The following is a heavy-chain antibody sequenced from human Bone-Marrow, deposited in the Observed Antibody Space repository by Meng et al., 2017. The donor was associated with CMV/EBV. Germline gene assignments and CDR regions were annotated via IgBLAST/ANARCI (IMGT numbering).Heavy chain of an antibody. CDR1: GCTFTGYY. J-gene: IGHJ5*02. V-gene: IGHV1-2*02. CDR3: ASTLGYYDYVWGSYWSS. D-gene: IGHD3-16*01. CDR2: INPNSGGT. Sequence: GGSLRLSCKASGCTFTGYYMHWVRQAPGQGLEWMGWINPNSGGTNYAQKFQGRVTMTRDTSISTAYMELSRLRSDDTAVYYCASTLGYYDYVWGSYWSSWGQGTLATVSS.